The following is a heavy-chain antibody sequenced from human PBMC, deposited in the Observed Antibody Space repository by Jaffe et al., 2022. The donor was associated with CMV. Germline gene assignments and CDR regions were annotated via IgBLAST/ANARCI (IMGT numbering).Heavy chain of an antibody. Sequence: EVQLVESGGGLVKPGGSLRLSCAASGFTFSSYSMNWVRQAPGKGLEWVSSISSSSSYIYYADSVKGRFTISRDNAKNSLYLQMNSLRAEDTAVYYCARNTKIRGSGGSYPDYWGQGTLVTVSS. J-gene: IGHJ4*02. CDR3: ARNTKIRGSGGSYPDY. V-gene: IGHV3-21*01. CDR1: GFTFSSYS. D-gene: IGHD2-15*01. CDR2: ISSSSSYI.